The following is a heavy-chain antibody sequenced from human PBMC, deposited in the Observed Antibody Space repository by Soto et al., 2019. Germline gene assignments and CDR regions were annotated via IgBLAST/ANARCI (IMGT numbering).Heavy chain of an antibody. J-gene: IGHJ4*02. D-gene: IGHD3-16*02. CDR2: ISYDGNNK. V-gene: IGHV3-30*18. CDR1: GFTFSIFG. Sequence: QVQLVESVGGVVQPGGSLRLSCAASGFTFSIFGMHWVRQAPGKGLEWVAVISYDGNNKYYIDSVKGRFTISRDNSRNTLYLQTKGLRPEDTAVYYCAEDWEEHLWRSYRAPVVYWGQGAVVTVSS. CDR3: AEDWEEHLWRSYRAPVVY.